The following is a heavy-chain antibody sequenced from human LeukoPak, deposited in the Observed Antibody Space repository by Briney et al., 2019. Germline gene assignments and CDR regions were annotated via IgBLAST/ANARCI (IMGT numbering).Heavy chain of an antibody. J-gene: IGHJ4*02. V-gene: IGHV3-23*01. CDR2: ISGSGGST. CDR3: AKGITMVRGATYYFDY. CDR1: GFTFRSYA. D-gene: IGHD3-10*01. Sequence: GGSLRLSCAASGFTFRSYAMSWVGQAPGKGREWFSAISGSGGSTYYADSVKGRFTISRDNSKNTLYLQMNSLRAEDTAVYYCAKGITMVRGATYYFDYWGQGTLVTVSS.